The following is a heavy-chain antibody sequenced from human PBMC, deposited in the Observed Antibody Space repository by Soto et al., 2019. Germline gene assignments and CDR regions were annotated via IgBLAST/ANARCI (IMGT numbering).Heavy chain of an antibody. CDR3: ARQYAFAF. J-gene: IGHJ4*02. D-gene: IGHD2-8*01. CDR1: GGSIMTDNW. CDR2: IHHSGKT. V-gene: IGHV4-4*02. Sequence: HVQLQQSGPGLVQPSGTLSLTCAVSGGSIMTDNWWSWVRQSPGKGLEWIGEIHHSGKTNYNPSLKLRVAVSVDKAKDRFSLDLTSVTAADTAVYSCARQYAFAFWGQGTLVPVSS.